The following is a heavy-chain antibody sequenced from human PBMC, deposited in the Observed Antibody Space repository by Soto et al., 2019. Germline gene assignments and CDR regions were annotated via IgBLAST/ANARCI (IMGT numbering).Heavy chain of an antibody. D-gene: IGHD3-22*01. J-gene: IGHJ4*02. V-gene: IGHV3-23*01. CDR3: AKEGHDSSGYYPGY. Sequence: EVQLLESGGGLVQPGGSLRLSCAASGFTFSSYAMSWVRQAPGKGLDWVSAISGSGGSTYYPDSVKGRFTISRDNSKNTLYLQMNRLRAEDTAVYYCAKEGHDSSGYYPGYWGQGTLFTVSS. CDR2: ISGSGGST. CDR1: GFTFSSYA.